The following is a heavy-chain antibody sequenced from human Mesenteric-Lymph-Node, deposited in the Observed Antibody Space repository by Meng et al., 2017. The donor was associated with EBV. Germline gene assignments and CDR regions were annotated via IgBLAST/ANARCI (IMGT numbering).Heavy chain of an antibody. J-gene: IGHJ5*02. V-gene: IGHV1-18*01. Sequence: QCQLVQSGPGGKEPGASVKVSCKASGYTFTNYGISWVRQVPGQGLEWVGWITPYNGNTYYGQNVQGRVTMTTDTSTSTAYMELRSLRFDDTAVYYCATDNWFDPWGQGTLVTVSS. CDR3: ATDNWFDP. CDR1: GYTFTNYG. CDR2: ITPYNGNT.